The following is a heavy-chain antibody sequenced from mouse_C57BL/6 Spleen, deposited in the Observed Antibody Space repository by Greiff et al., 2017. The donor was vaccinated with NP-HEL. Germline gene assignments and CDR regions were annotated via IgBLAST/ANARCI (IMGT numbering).Heavy chain of an antibody. V-gene: IGHV5-17*01. CDR1: GFTFSDYG. CDR3: ARGGSSLFDY. D-gene: IGHD1-1*01. Sequence: EVKLMESGGGLMKPGGSLKLSCAASGFTFSDYGMHWVRQAPEKGLEWVAYISSGSSTIYYADTVKGRFTISRDNAKNTLFLQMTSLRSEDTAMYYCARGGSSLFDYWGQGTTLTVSS. J-gene: IGHJ2*01. CDR2: ISSGSSTI.